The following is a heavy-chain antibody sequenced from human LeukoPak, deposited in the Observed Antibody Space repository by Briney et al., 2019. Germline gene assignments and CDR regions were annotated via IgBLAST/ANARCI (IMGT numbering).Heavy chain of an antibody. D-gene: IGHD3-22*01. CDR2: ISYDGSYK. CDR3: AKDRDSSGYYYFDY. CDR1: GFTFSSYA. J-gene: IGHJ4*02. V-gene: IGHV3-30*04. Sequence: GGSLRLSCAASGFTFSSYAMHWVRQAPGKGLEWVAVISYDGSYKYYADSVKGRFTISRDNSKNTLYLQMNSLRAEDTAVYYCAKDRDSSGYYYFDYWGQGTLVTVSS.